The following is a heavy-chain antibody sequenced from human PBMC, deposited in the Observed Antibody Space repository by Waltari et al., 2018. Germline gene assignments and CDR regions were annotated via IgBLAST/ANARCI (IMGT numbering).Heavy chain of an antibody. Sequence: EVQLVASGGGLVHPGGSLRLTCDASAFTVRRNHMSWVRQAPGKGLEWVSLIYSAGSSYYADSVRGRFSISRDNSKNTLHLQMNSLRAEDTAMYYCARARDEDTAMVYFDHWGQGTLISVSS. V-gene: IGHV3-66*02. D-gene: IGHD5-18*01. CDR2: IYSAGSS. J-gene: IGHJ4*02. CDR1: AFTVRRNH. CDR3: ARARDEDTAMVYFDH.